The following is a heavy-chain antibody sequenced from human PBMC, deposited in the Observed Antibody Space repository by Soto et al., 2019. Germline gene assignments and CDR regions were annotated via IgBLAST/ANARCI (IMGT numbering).Heavy chain of an antibody. CDR3: ARDLAYLYVSTGRYYCYGMDV. D-gene: IGHD3-22*01. CDR2: INSDGSST. Sequence: GGSLRLSCAASGFTFSNYAVTWVRQAPGKGLEWVSRINSDGSSTSYADSVKGRFTISRDNAKNTLYLQMNSLRAEDTAVYYCARDLAYLYVSTGRYYCYGMDVSGQGTTITVSS. J-gene: IGHJ6*02. CDR1: GFTFSNYA. V-gene: IGHV3-74*01.